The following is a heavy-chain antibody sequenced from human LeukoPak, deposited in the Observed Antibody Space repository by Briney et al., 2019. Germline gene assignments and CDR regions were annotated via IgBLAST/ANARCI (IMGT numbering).Heavy chain of an antibody. D-gene: IGHD3-22*01. CDR2: INPKSGGT. CDR3: AISTSPYVIEVWTNGPLDY. J-gene: IGHJ4*02. V-gene: IGHV1-2*02. Sequence: ASVKVSCKASGYTFTGYYMHWVRQAPGQGLEWMGWINPKSGGTNYAQEFQGRVTTTRDTSINTAYMELSRVRSDDTAVYYCAISTSPYVIEVWTNGPLDYWGQGTLVTVSS. CDR1: GYTFTGYY.